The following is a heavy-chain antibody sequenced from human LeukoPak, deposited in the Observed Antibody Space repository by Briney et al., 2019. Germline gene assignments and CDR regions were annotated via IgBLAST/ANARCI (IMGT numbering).Heavy chain of an antibody. V-gene: IGHV1-18*04. CDR2: ISAYNGNT. Sequence: GASVKVSCKASGYTFTGYYIHWVRQAPGQGLEWMGWISAYNGNTNYAQKLQGRVTMTTDTSTSTAYMELRSLRSDDTAVYYCARVTVTSMLFAYWGQGTLVTVSS. CDR3: ARVTVTSMLFAY. D-gene: IGHD4-17*01. CDR1: GYTFTGYY. J-gene: IGHJ4*02.